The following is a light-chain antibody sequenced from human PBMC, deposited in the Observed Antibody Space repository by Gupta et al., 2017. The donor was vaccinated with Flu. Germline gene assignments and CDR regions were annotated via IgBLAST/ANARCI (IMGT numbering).Light chain of an antibody. J-gene: IGKJ3*01. Sequence: ATLFLSPGERATLSCRARQSVRNYLVWYQQKPGQAPRLLIYDASNRDTGIQARFSGSGSGKDLTLTISSREHEEFAGYYCQQRSNWPPFTFGHGTKVDIK. V-gene: IGKV3-11*01. CDR3: QQRSNWPPFT. CDR2: DAS. CDR1: QSVRNY.